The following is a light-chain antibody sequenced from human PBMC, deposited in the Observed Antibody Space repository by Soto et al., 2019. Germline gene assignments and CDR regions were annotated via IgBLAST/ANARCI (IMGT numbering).Light chain of an antibody. CDR1: QSVSSY. CDR2: DAS. J-gene: IGKJ5*01. V-gene: IGKV3-11*01. CDR3: QYRSKWPIT. Sequence: EIVMTQSPATLSLSPGERATFSCRASQSVSSYLAWYQQKPGQAPRLLIYDASNRATGIPARFSGSGSGTDFTLTISSLEPEDFAVYYCQYRSKWPITFGQGTRLEIK.